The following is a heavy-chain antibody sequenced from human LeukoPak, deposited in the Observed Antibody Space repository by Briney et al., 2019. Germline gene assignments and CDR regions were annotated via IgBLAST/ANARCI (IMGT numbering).Heavy chain of an antibody. D-gene: IGHD3-10*01. V-gene: IGHV4-59*12. Sequence: SETLSLTCTVSGGSISSYYWSWIRQPPGKGLEWIGYIYYSGSTNYNPSLKSRVTMSVDTSKNQFSLKLSSVTAADTAVYYCAREAGGFDPWGQGTLVTVSS. CDR1: GGSISSYY. CDR2: IYYSGST. CDR3: AREAGGFDP. J-gene: IGHJ5*02.